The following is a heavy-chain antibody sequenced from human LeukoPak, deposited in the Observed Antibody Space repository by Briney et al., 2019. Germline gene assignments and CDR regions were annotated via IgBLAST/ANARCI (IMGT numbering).Heavy chain of an antibody. J-gene: IGHJ4*02. Sequence: VGALRLSRAPSGFTFIRYIMNWVHPAPGRGLEGVSSISASSIYRYYADSVKGRLTITRHNAKNLLYLQINSLRVEDTAVYLLAREDGNNIKLDSWGQGVLVTVSS. D-gene: IGHD5-24*01. CDR1: GFTFIRYI. CDR3: AREDGNNIKLDS. CDR2: ISASSIYR. V-gene: IGHV3-21*01.